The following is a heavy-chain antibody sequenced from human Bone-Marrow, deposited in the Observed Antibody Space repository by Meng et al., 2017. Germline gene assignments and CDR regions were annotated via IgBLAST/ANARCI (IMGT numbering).Heavy chain of an antibody. CDR3: ARGLPLDILTSIWVKTKYYFDY. Sequence: SETLSLTCAVYGGSFSGYYWSWIRQPPGKGLEWIGEINHSGSTNYNPSLKSRVTISVDTSKNQFSLKLSSVTAADTAVYYCARGLPLDILTSIWVKTKYYFDYWGQGTLVTVSS. J-gene: IGHJ4*02. CDR2: INHSGST. V-gene: IGHV4-34*01. CDR1: GGSFSGYY. D-gene: IGHD3-9*01.